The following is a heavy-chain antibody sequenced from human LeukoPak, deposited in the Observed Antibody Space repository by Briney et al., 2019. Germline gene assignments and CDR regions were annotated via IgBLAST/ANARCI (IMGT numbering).Heavy chain of an antibody. Sequence: SCKASGYTFTGYYMHWVRQAPGKGLEWVAVIWYDGRNKNYADSVKGRFTISKDNSKNTLYLQMNSLRAEDTAVYYCARDRMDMITFGGVIYHAFDIWGQGTMVTVSS. V-gene: IGHV3-33*01. CDR2: IWYDGRNK. CDR1: GYTFTGYY. D-gene: IGHD3-16*02. J-gene: IGHJ3*02. CDR3: ARDRMDMITFGGVIYHAFDI.